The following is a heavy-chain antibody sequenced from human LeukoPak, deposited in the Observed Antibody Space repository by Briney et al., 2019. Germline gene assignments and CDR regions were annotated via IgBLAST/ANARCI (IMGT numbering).Heavy chain of an antibody. CDR3: ARAVTMIVVDY. D-gene: IGHD3-22*01. J-gene: IGHJ4*02. V-gene: IGHV4-59*01. Sequence: PSETLSLTCTVSGGSISSYYWSWIRQAPGKGLEWIGYLYYTGDTNYNPSLKSRVTISLDTSNNQFSLKLNSVTAADTAVYYCARAVTMIVVDYWGQGTLVTVSS. CDR2: LYYTGDT. CDR1: GGSISSYY.